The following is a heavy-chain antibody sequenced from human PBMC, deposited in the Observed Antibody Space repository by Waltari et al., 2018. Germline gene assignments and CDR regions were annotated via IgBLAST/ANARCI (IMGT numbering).Heavy chain of an antibody. Sequence: QLQLQESGPRLVRPSETLSLICRVSGVSITSNRHYWAWIRQSPGQGLGWIGTVSSSGATSISPSLRVAVSVSRDPSKTQVSLILGSVTAADMAVYYCATYIGASVGTAAFDVWGQGTMVTVSS. CDR2: VSSSGAT. CDR3: ATYIGASVGTAAFDV. D-gene: IGHD5-12*01. J-gene: IGHJ3*01. CDR1: GVSITSNRHY. V-gene: IGHV4-39*01.